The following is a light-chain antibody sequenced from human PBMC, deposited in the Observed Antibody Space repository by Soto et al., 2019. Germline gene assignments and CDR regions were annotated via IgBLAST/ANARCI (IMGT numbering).Light chain of an antibody. CDR2: WAS. CDR3: QQYYSTPRT. CDR1: QSVLYSSNNKNY. V-gene: IGKV4-1*01. Sequence: DIVMTQSPDSLGVSLGERATINCKSSQSVLYSSNNKNYLAWYQQKPGQPPKLLIYWASTRDSGVPDRFSGSGSGTDFTLIISSLQAEDVAVYYCQQYYSTPRTFGQGTKVELK. J-gene: IGKJ1*01.